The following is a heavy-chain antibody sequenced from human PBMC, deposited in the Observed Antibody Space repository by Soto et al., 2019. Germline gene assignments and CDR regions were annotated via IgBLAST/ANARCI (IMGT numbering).Heavy chain of an antibody. CDR1: GFTFSSYS. D-gene: IGHD5-12*01. CDR3: ATQSSRYSGYD. Sequence: EVQLVESGGGLVKPGGSPRLSCAASGFTFSSYSMNWVRQAPGKGLEWVSSISSSSSYIYYADSVKARFTISRDNAKNSLYLQMNGLRAEDTAVYYCATQSSRYSGYDWGQATMVTVSS. V-gene: IGHV3-21*01. J-gene: IGHJ4*02. CDR2: ISSSSSYI.